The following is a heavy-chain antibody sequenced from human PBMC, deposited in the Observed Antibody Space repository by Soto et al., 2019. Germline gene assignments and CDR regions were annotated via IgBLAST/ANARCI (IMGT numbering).Heavy chain of an antibody. CDR3: ARVERGTATTVVDAYDI. Sequence: QVQLQQWGAGLLKPSETLSLTCAVYGGFVSSGSYYWSWIRQPPGKGLEWIGEMSHSGGTHFNPSLKSRVTISVDTSKNQFSLKMSSVTAADTALQYCARVERGTATTVVDAYDIWGPGTMVTVSS. J-gene: IGHJ3*02. CDR2: MSHSGGT. V-gene: IGHV4-34*01. CDR1: GGFVSSGSYY. D-gene: IGHD1-1*01.